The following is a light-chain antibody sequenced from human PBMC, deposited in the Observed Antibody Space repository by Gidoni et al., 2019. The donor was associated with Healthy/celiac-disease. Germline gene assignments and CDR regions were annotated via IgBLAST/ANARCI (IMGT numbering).Light chain of an antibody. V-gene: IGLV1-40*01. J-gene: IGLJ2*01. CDR2: GNS. Sequence: QSVLTQPPSVSGAPRQRVTISCTGSSSNIGAGYDLHWYQQLPGTAPKLLIYGNSNRPSGVPDRFSGSKSGTSASLAITGLQAEDEADYYCQSYDSSLSAVVFGGGTKLTVL. CDR3: QSYDSSLSAVV. CDR1: SSNIGAGYD.